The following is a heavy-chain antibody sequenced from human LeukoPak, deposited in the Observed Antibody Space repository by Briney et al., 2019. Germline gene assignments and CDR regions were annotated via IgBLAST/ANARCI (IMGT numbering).Heavy chain of an antibody. CDR3: AKAVDGRGYYFERGADF. D-gene: IGHD3-22*01. J-gene: IGHJ4*02. CDR2: ISGNGAHP. CDR1: DFILSTYA. Sequence: PGGSLRLSCTASDFILSTYAMSWVRQAPGKGLEWVSSISGNGAHPYYADSVRGRFSISRDFSRNAVFLQMSSLRVEDTATYYCAKAVDGRGYYFERGADFWGQGTVVTVSS. V-gene: IGHV3-23*01.